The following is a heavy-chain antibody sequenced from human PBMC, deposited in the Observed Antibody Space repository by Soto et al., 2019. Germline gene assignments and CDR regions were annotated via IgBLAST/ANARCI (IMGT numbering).Heavy chain of an antibody. Sequence: GGSLRLSCAASGFTFSSYEMNWVRQAPGKGLEWVSYISSSGSTIYYADSVKGRFTISRDNAKNSLYLQMNSLRAEDTAVYYCAREKDEEGWSQYYYYYGMDVWGQGTTVTVSS. CDR1: GFTFSSYE. J-gene: IGHJ6*02. CDR2: ISSSGSTI. D-gene: IGHD2-15*01. V-gene: IGHV3-48*03. CDR3: AREKDEEGWSQYYYYYGMDV.